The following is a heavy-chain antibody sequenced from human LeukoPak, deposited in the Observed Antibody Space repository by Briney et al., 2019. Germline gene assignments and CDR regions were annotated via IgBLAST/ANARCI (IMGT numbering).Heavy chain of an antibody. CDR2: ISAYNGNT. D-gene: IGHD1-26*01. CDR1: GYTFTSYG. V-gene: IGHV1-18*01. CDR3: ARGADYHFGAAVGVSDY. J-gene: IGHJ4*02. Sequence: ASVKVSCKASGYTFTSYGISWVRQAPGQGLEWMGWISAYNGNTNYAQKLQGRVTMTRNTSISTAYMELSSLRSEDTAVYYCARGADYHFGAAVGVSDYWGQGTLVTVSS.